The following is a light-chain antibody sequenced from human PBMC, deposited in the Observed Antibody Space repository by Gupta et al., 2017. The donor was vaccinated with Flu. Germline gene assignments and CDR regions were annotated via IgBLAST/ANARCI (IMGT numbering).Light chain of an antibody. CDR3: QQDNNCPWT. CDR1: QGIRNE. J-gene: IGKJ1*01. CDR2: GAS. V-gene: IGKV1-6*01. Sequence: PASLSASVGDRVTITCRASQGIRNELGWYQQKPGTAPKLLFYGASKRESGVPARFIGSGSGTEFTLTISSLQPEDVAIYYCQQDNNCPWTFGQGTKVEIK.